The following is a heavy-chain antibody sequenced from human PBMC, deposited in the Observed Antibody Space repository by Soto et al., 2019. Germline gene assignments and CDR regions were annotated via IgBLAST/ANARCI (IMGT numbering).Heavy chain of an antibody. CDR1: GSRFSNYV. CDR3: VREGRGKKAGYNGLVSLGY. Sequence: QVQLVQSGAEVKTPGSSLKVSCTVSGSRFSNYVISWVRHAPVHGLEWLGRIIPIFNTTQYAQTFQGRVTITADKATKTAFLELSSLRSDDTAVYYCVREGRGKKAGYNGLVSLGYWGQGTLVTVYS. V-gene: IGHV1-69*06. J-gene: IGHJ4*02. CDR2: IIPIFNTT. D-gene: IGHD2-2*02.